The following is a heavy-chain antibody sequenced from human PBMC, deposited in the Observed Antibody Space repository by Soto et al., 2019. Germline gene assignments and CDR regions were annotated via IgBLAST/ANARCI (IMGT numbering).Heavy chain of an antibody. V-gene: IGHV4-59*01. Sequence: PSESLSLTCTVSGGSISGYYWSWIRQPPGKGLEWIGYIYYSGSTNYNPSLKSRVTISVDTSKNQFSLKLSSVTAADTAVYYCARSAVAGTSWFDPWGQGTLVNVSS. CDR3: ARSAVAGTSWFDP. CDR2: IYYSGST. CDR1: GGSISGYY. D-gene: IGHD6-19*01. J-gene: IGHJ5*02.